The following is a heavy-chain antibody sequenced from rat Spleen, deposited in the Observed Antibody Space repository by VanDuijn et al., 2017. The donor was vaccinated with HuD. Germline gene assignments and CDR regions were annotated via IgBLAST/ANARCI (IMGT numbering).Heavy chain of an antibody. J-gene: IGHJ2*01. Sequence: EVQLVESGGGLVLPGRSLKLSCEASGFTFSNFGMHWIRQTPTKGLEWVASIGPRADVTYYRDSVKGRFTISKDNAKSTLHLQMDSLRSEDTATYYCARRHYGYTDYFDYWGQGVMVPVSS. CDR2: IGPRADVT. CDR1: GFTFSNFG. D-gene: IGHD1-11*01. CDR3: ARRHYGYTDYFDY. V-gene: IGHV5-19*01.